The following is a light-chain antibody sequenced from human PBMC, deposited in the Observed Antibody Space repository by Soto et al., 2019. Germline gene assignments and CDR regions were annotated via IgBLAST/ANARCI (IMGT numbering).Light chain of an antibody. V-gene: IGLV2-14*01. Sequence: QSVLTQPASVSGAPGQSITISCPGNNSYVGAYNYDSWYQQYPGEAPKVIIYDVSHRPAGVSNRFSGSKSGNTASLTISGLQTQDEADYYCSSYTSATTYVFGTGTKVTVL. CDR3: SSYTSATTYV. J-gene: IGLJ1*01. CDR1: NSYVGAYNY. CDR2: DVS.